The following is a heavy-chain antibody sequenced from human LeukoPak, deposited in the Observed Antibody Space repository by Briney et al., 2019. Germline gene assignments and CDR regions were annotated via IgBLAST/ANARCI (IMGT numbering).Heavy chain of an antibody. CDR2: IYYSGST. V-gene: IGHV4-39*07. CDR1: GGSISSSSYY. J-gene: IGHJ4*02. CDR3: ARITVVTLTGVY. Sequence: TSETPSLTCTVSGGSISSSSYYWGWIRQPPGKGLEWIGSIYYSGSTYYNPSLKSRVTISVDTSENQFSLKLSSVTAADTAVYYCARITVVTLTGVYWGQGTLVTVSS. D-gene: IGHD4-23*01.